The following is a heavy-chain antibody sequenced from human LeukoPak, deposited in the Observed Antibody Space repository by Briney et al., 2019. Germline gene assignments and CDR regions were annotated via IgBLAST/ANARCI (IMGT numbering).Heavy chain of an antibody. V-gene: IGHV3-21*01. CDR1: GFTFSSYS. J-gene: IGHJ3*02. CDR2: ISSSSSYI. Sequence: GGSLRLSCAASGFTFSSYSMNWVRQAPGKGLEWVSSISSSSSYIYYADSVKGRFTISRDNAKNSLYLQMNSLRAEDTAVYYCARSAEYSSGGAADAFDIWGQGTMVTVSS. D-gene: IGHD6-19*01. CDR3: ARSAEYSSGGAADAFDI.